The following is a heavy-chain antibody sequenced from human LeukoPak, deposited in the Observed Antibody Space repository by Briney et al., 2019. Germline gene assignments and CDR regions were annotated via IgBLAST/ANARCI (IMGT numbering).Heavy chain of an antibody. J-gene: IGHJ6*03. CDR2: IYTSGST. Sequence: SQALSLTCTVSGGSISSGSYYWSWIRQPAGKGLEWIGRIYTSGSTNYNPSLKSRVTISVDTSKNQFSLKLSSVTAADTAVYYCAREAGPNYYYYYMDVWGKGTTVTVSS. CDR1: GGSISSGSYY. CDR3: AREAGPNYYYYYMDV. V-gene: IGHV4-61*02. D-gene: IGHD6-19*01.